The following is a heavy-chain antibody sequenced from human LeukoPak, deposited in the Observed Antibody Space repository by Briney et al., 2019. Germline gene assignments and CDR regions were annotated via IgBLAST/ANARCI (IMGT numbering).Heavy chain of an antibody. CDR1: GFTFSSYS. CDR3: ARVEGIAAAGSPFDP. V-gene: IGHV3-21*01. J-gene: IGHJ5*02. Sequence: GGSLRLSCAAYGFTFSSYSMNWVRQAPGKGLEWVSSISSSSSYIYYADSVKGRFTISRDNAKNSLYLQMNSLRAEDTAVYYCARVEGIAAAGSPFDPWGQGTLVTVSS. CDR2: ISSSSSYI. D-gene: IGHD6-13*01.